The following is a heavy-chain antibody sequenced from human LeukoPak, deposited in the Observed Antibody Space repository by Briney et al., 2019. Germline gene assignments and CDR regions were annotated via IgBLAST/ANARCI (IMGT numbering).Heavy chain of an antibody. CDR1: GGTFSSYT. CDR2: IIPILGIA. V-gene: IGHV1-69*04. J-gene: IGHJ3*02. Sequence: VASVKVSCKASGGTFSSYTISWVRQAPGQGLEWMGRIIPILGIANYAQKFQGRVTITADKSTSTAYMELSSLRSEDTAVYYCARDWGDIVVVPAALGAFDIWGQGTMVTVSS. D-gene: IGHD2-2*01. CDR3: ARDWGDIVVVPAALGAFDI.